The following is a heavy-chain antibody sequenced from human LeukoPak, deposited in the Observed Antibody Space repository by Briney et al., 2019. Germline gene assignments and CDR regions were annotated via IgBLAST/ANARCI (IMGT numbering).Heavy chain of an antibody. CDR1: GYNFNDNY. Sequence: GASVNVSCKASGYNFNDNYIHWVRQAPGQGLEWMGLIKPNSGGTNYAQKFQGRVTMTSDTSISTAFMELNSLRSDDTAVYYCARSPDWGQGTLLTVSS. CDR3: ARSPD. J-gene: IGHJ4*02. V-gene: IGHV1-2*02. CDR2: IKPNSGGT.